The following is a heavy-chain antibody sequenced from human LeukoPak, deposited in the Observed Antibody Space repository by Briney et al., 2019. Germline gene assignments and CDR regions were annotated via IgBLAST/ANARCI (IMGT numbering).Heavy chain of an antibody. CDR2: ISAYNGNT. CDR3: SRGLDSRKLGY. D-gene: IGHD3-22*01. Sequence: ASVKVSCKASGYTFTSSGISWMRQAPGQGLEWMGWISAYNGNTNYAQKLQGRVTMTTDTSTSTAYMELRSLRSDDTAVYFCSRGLDSRKLGYWGQGTLVTVSS. V-gene: IGHV1-18*01. CDR1: GYTFTSSG. J-gene: IGHJ4*02.